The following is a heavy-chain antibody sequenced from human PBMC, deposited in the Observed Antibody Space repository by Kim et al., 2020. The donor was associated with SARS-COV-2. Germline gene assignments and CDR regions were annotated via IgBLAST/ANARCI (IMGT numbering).Heavy chain of an antibody. D-gene: IGHD6-6*01. CDR2: INHSGST. J-gene: IGHJ2*01. CDR3: ARGRGGVAAQRSYGLPIGRWYFDL. Sequence: SETLSLTCAVYGGSFSGYYWSWIRQPPGKGLEWIGEINHSGSTNYNPSLKSRVTISVDTSKNQFSLKLSSVTAADTAVYYCARGRGGVAAQRSYGLPIGRWYFDLWGRGTLVTVSS. CDR1: GGSFSGYY. V-gene: IGHV4-34*01.